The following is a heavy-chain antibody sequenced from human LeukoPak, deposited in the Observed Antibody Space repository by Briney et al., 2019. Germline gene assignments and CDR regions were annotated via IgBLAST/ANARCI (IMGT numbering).Heavy chain of an antibody. J-gene: IGHJ6*03. CDR3: ARDGLAAAGSYYYYYYMDV. D-gene: IGHD6-13*01. CDR1: GVSISSGGYS. V-gene: IGHV4-61*08. CDR2: IYYSGST. Sequence: SEILSLTCAVSGVSISSGGYSWSWIRQPPGKGLEWIGYIYYSGSTNYNPSLRSRVTISVDTSKNQFSLKLSSVTAADTAVYYCARDGLAAAGSYYYYYYMDVWGKGTTVTVSS.